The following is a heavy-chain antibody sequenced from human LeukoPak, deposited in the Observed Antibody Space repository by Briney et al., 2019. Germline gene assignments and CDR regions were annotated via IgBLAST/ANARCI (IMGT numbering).Heavy chain of an antibody. Sequence: SETLSLTXTVSGGSISSYYWSWIRQPPGKGLEWIGYIYYSGSTNYNPSLKSRVTISVDTSKNQFSLKLSSVTAADTAVYYCASVGPNCSGGSCTDYWGQGTLVTVSS. CDR2: IYYSGST. J-gene: IGHJ4*02. CDR1: GGSISSYY. D-gene: IGHD2-15*01. CDR3: ASVGPNCSGGSCTDY. V-gene: IGHV4-59*01.